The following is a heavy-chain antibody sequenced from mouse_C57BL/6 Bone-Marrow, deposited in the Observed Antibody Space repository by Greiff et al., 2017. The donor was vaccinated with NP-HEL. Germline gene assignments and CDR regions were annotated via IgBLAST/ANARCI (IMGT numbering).Heavy chain of an antibody. Sequence: EVMLVESGADLVKPGGSLKLSCAASGFTFSSYGMSWVRQTPDKRLEWVATISSGGSYTYYPASVKGRFTISRDKATNTLYLQLSSLTSEDSAIFYCARQGDYFDYGGQGTTLTVSS. CDR2: ISSGGSYT. CDR1: GFTFSSYG. J-gene: IGHJ2*01. V-gene: IGHV5-6*01. CDR3: ARQGDYFDY.